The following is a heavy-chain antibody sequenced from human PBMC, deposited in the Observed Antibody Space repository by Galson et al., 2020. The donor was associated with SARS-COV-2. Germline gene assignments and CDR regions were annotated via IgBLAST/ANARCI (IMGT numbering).Heavy chain of an antibody. J-gene: IGHJ5*02. CDR1: GFSLSTRGVG. D-gene: IGHD6-19*01. Sequence: SGPTLVKPTQTLTLTCTFSGFSLSTRGVGVGWIRQPPGKALEWLAVIYWDDDKRYRRSLKSRLTITKDTSKNQVVLTMTNLDAVDTATFYCAHRLFNSGWFAWGQGTLVTVSS. CDR2: IYWDDDK. V-gene: IGHV2-5*02. CDR3: AHRLFNSGWFA.